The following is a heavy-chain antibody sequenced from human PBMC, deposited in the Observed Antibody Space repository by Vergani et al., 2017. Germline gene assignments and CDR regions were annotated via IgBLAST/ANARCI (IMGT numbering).Heavy chain of an antibody. CDR3: ASHGAAAAVRGDYYYYGMDV. CDR1: GGSISSYY. J-gene: IGHJ6*02. Sequence: QLQLQESGPGLVKPSETLSLTCTVSGGSISSYYWSWIRQPPGKGLEWIGYIYYSGSTNYNPSLKSRVTISVDTSKNQFSLKLSSVTAADTAVYYCASHGAAAAVRGDYYYYGMDVWGQGTTVTVSS. CDR2: IYYSGST. V-gene: IGHV4-59*01. D-gene: IGHD6-13*01.